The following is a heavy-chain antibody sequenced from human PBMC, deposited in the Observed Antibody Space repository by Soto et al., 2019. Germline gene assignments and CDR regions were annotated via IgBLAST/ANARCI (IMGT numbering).Heavy chain of an antibody. CDR3: AREGGHYYDSSGYPKYYFDY. J-gene: IGHJ4*02. V-gene: IGHV4-31*03. D-gene: IGHD3-22*01. Sequence: SQTMCVTCTVSGGSIIGGVYYWVCISQHPGKGLECIGYIYYSGSTYYNPSLKSRVTISVDTSKNQFSLKLSSVTAADTAVYYCAREGGHYYDSSGYPKYYFDYWGQGTLVTVSS. CDR2: IYYSGST. CDR1: GGSIIGGVYY.